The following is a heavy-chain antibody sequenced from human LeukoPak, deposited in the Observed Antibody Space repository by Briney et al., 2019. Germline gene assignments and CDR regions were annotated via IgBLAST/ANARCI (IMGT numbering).Heavy chain of an antibody. CDR2: IYTSGST. D-gene: IGHD5-12*01. CDR1: GGSISSGSYY. CDR3: AREQWLRFIWNWFDP. V-gene: IGHV4-61*02. Sequence: SETQSLTCTVSGGSISSGSYYWSWIRQPAGKGLEWIGRIYTSGSTNYNPSLKSRVTISVDTSKNQFSLKLSSVTAADTAVYYCAREQWLRFIWNWFDPWGQGTLVTVSS. J-gene: IGHJ5*02.